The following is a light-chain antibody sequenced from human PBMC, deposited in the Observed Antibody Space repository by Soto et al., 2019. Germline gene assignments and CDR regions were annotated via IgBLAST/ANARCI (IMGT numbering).Light chain of an antibody. CDR1: SSDVGGHNY. V-gene: IGLV2-14*01. CDR2: EVT. CDR3: SSYTFTSTLYV. J-gene: IGLJ1*01. Sequence: QSVLAQPASVSGSPGQLITISCTGSSSDVGGHNYVSWYQQHPGKAPKLMIYEVTKRPSGVSNRFSGSKSGNTASLTISGLQAEDEADYYCSSYTFTSTLYVFGTGTKVTVL.